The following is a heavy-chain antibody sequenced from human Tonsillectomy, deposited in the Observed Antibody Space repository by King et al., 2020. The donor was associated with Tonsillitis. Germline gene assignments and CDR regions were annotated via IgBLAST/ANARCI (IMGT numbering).Heavy chain of an antibody. J-gene: IGHJ4*02. Sequence: VQLVESGGGLVQPGGSLRLSCAASGFTVSDHYMDWVRQAPGKGLEWVGRIRNKANSYTTEYAASVKGRFTISRDDSKKSLYLQMNSLKTEDTAVYFCASGEVGATDYRGQGTLVTVSS. CDR3: ASGEVGATDY. D-gene: IGHD1-26*01. CDR1: GFTVSDHY. V-gene: IGHV3-72*01. CDR2: IRNKANSYTT.